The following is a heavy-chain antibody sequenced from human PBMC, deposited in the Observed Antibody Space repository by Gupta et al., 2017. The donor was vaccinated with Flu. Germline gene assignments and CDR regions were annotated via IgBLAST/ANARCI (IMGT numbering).Heavy chain of an antibody. CDR1: GGSISSGDYY. J-gene: IGHJ3*02. D-gene: IGHD2-2*01. CDR3: ARVGEGEVSRCTSTSCYYAFDI. V-gene: IGHV4-30-4*01. Sequence: QVQLQESGPGLVKPSQTLSLTCTVSGGSISSGDYYWSWIRQPPGKGLEWIGYIYYSGNTYYNVSLKSRVTMSVDTSKNQFSLKLSSVTAADTAVYYCARVGEGEVSRCTSTSCYYAFDIWGQGTMVTVSS. CDR2: IYYSGNT.